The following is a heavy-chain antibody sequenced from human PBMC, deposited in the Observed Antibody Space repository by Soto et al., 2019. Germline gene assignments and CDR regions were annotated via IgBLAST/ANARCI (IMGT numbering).Heavy chain of an antibody. D-gene: IGHD3-10*01. CDR3: ARAAMVRGVNQFYYYHYYMDV. J-gene: IGHJ6*03. CDR2: INAGNGNT. V-gene: IGHV1-3*01. CDR1: GYTFTSYA. Sequence: ASVKVSCKASGYTFTSYAMHWVRQAPGQRLEWMGWINAGNGNTKYSQKFQGRVTITRDTSASTAYMELSSLRSEDTAVYYCARAAMVRGVNQFYYYHYYMDVWGKGTTVTVSS.